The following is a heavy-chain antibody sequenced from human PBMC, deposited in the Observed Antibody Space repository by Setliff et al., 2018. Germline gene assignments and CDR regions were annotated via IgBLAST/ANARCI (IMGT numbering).Heavy chain of an antibody. V-gene: IGHV4-59*12. J-gene: IGHJ4*02. CDR2: IYYSGNT. D-gene: IGHD3-22*01. Sequence: PSETLSLTCTVSGGSIRNYYWSWIRQPPGKGLEWIGYIYYSGNTNYNPSLKSRVTISVDTSKNTVYLQMNSLRAEDTAIYYCAKMVGGSRSSGRSYFDYWGQGTLVTVSS. CDR1: GGSIRNYY. CDR3: AKMVGGSRSSGRSYFDY.